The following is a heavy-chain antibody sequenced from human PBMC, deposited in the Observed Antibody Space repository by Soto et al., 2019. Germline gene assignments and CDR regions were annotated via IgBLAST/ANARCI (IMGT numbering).Heavy chain of an antibody. J-gene: IGHJ4*02. CDR1: GYTFTSYA. Sequence: QVQLVQSGAEVKKPGASVKVSCKTSGYTFTSYAVHWARQAPGQRLEWMGWINAGNGNTEYSQKFQGRVTFTRDTSASTAHMELSSLRYEDTAVYYFVAVNYGDYWGQGTLVTVSS. CDR2: INAGNGNT. D-gene: IGHD6-19*01. CDR3: VAVNYGDY. V-gene: IGHV1-3*01.